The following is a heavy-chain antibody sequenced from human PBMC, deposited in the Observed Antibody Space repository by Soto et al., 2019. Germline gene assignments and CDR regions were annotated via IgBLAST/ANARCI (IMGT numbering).Heavy chain of an antibody. J-gene: IGHJ6*02. CDR2: ISYDGSNK. V-gene: IGHV3-30*18. CDR1: GFTFSSYG. CDR3: AKTTVTARQSTRYYYYGMDV. D-gene: IGHD4-4*01. Sequence: QVQLVESGGGVVQPGRSLRLSRAASGFTFSSYGMHWVRQAPGKGLEWVAVISYDGSNKYYADSVKGRFTISRDNSKNTLYLQMNSLRAEDTAVYYCAKTTVTARQSTRYYYYGMDVWGQGTTVTVSS.